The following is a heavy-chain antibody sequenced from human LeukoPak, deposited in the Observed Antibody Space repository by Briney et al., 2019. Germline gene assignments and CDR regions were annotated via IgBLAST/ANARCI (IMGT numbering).Heavy chain of an antibody. D-gene: IGHD3-10*01. V-gene: IGHV1-2*02. J-gene: IGHJ6*03. CDR1: GYTFSSYY. Sequence: ASGKVSRKASGYTFSSYYVHWVRQAPGQGLEWMGWISPTSGGTNYAQKFQGRVTMTRDTSISTAYMELRRLRSDDTAVYYCAREAYASGSFRTDYYYMDVWGKGTTVTISS. CDR3: AREAYASGSFRTDYYYMDV. CDR2: ISPTSGGT.